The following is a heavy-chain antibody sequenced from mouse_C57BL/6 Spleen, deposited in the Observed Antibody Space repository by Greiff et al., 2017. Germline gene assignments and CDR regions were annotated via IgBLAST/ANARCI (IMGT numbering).Heavy chain of an antibody. D-gene: IGHD3-1*01. V-gene: IGHV1-39*01. CDR3: ARSRNGHGPLYAMDY. J-gene: IGHJ4*01. Sequence: EVQLQQSGPELVKPGASVKISCKASGYSFTDYNMNWVKQSNGKSLEWIGVMNPNYGTTSYNQKFKGKATLTVDQSSSTAYMQLNSLTSEDSAVYYCARSRNGHGPLYAMDYWGQGTSVTVSS. CDR1: GYSFTDYN. CDR2: MNPNYGTT.